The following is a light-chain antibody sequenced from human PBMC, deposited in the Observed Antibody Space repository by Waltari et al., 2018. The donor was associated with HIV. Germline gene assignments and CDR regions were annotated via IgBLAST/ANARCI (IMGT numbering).Light chain of an antibody. Sequence: DIQLTQSPSFLSASVGDRVTITCRASQGISTFLAWYQQKPGTAPKLLLYAASTLQSGVPSRFSGSGAGTEFTLTINCLQPEDFATYYCQRLNRFPATFGQGTKVEIK. CDR1: QGISTF. V-gene: IGKV1-9*01. CDR3: QRLNRFPAT. J-gene: IGKJ1*01. CDR2: AAS.